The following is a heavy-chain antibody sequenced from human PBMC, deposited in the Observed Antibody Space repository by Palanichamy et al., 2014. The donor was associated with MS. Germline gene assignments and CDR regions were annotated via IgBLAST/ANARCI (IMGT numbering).Heavy chain of an antibody. J-gene: IGHJ5*02. CDR3: ARDGSGYCSNTNCHGWFDP. Sequence: SLTCTVSSGSISSYHWSWIRQPPGKGLEWIGYIYYSGSTNYSPSLKSRVTISVDTSKNQLSLKLSSVTAADTAVYYCARDGSGYCSNTNCHGWFDPWGQGTLVTVSS. CDR1: SGSISSYH. V-gene: IGHV4-59*01. CDR2: IYYSGST. D-gene: IGHD2-2*01.